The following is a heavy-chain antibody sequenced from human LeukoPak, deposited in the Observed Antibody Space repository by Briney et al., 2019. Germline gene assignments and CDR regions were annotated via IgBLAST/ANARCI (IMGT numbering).Heavy chain of an antibody. Sequence: PGGSLRLSCAASGFTFSSYSMNWVRQAPGKGLEWVSSISSSSSYIYYADSVKGRFTISRDNAKNSLYLQMNSLRAEDTAVYYCARVESYYYGSGSYYLDYWGQGTLVTVSS. CDR2: ISSSSSYI. CDR3: ARVESYYYGSGSYYLDY. V-gene: IGHV3-21*01. CDR1: GFTFSSYS. D-gene: IGHD3-10*01. J-gene: IGHJ4*02.